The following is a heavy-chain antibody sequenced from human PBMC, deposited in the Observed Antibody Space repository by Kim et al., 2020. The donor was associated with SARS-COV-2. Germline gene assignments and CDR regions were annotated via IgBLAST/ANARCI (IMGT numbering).Heavy chain of an antibody. J-gene: IGHJ6*02. CDR2: IYYSGSS. V-gene: IGHV4-39*01. CDR1: GGSVSSSNYY. Sequence: SETLSFTCSVSGGSVSSSNYYWGWIRQPPGKGLEWIASIYYSGSSHYNPSLRSQVTISVDMSKNQFSLKVSSVTAADTAMYYCARHGRTDPPFYYGLDVWGQGTTVTVSS. D-gene: IGHD1-1*01. CDR3: ARHGRTDPPFYYGLDV.